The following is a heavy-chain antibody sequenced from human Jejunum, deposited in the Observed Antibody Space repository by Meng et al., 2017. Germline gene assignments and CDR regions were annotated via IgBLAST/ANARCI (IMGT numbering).Heavy chain of an antibody. CDR3: ARQWGGKFFYFDL. CDR1: GDSLSGNY. CDR2: MWHSGSD. Sequence: QVQLQESGPGLVKPSETLSLTCTVSGDSLSGNYWSWIRQPPGKGLECIGYMWHSGSDSYNPSLESRVTISVDTSKKQFSLNLRSVTAADTAVYYCARQWGGKFFYFDLWGRGILVTVSS. V-gene: IGHV4-59*08. D-gene: IGHD3-16*01. J-gene: IGHJ2*01.